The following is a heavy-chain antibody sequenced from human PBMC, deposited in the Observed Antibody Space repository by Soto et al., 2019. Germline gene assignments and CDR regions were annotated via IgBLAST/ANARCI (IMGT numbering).Heavy chain of an antibody. Sequence: GGSLRLSCTASGFTFSHYGMHWARQAPGKGLEWVAIISYDGSNKHYADSVMGRFTISRDNSKNTLYLQMNSLRAEDTALYYCAKDIGAAGTLTSPDPWGQGTLVTVSS. CDR3: AKDIGAAGTLTSPDP. CDR2: ISYDGSNK. J-gene: IGHJ5*02. CDR1: GFTFSHYG. D-gene: IGHD6-13*01. V-gene: IGHV3-30*18.